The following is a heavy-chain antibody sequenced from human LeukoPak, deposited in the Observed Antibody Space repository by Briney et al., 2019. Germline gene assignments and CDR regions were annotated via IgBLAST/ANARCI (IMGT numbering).Heavy chain of an antibody. CDR1: GGSISSYY. CDR2: IYYSGST. CDR3: ARLTSSGYYNY. Sequence: KASETLSLTCTVSGGSISSYYWSWIRQPPGKGLEWIGYIYYSGSTNYNPSLKSRVTISVDTSKNQFSLKLSPVTAADTAVYYCARLTSSGYYNYWGQGTLVTVSS. J-gene: IGHJ4*02. D-gene: IGHD3-22*01. V-gene: IGHV4-59*01.